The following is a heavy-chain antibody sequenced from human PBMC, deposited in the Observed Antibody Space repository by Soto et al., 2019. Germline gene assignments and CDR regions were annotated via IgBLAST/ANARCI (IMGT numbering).Heavy chain of an antibody. V-gene: IGHV4-39*01. CDR1: GGSISSSSYY. CDR2: VYYSGDT. CDR3: ARNDAFDI. Sequence: QLQLQESGPGLVKPSETLSLTCTVSGGSISSSSYYWGWIRQPPGKGLEWIGSVYYSGDTYYNPSLKSRVTISVDTSKNQFSLKLSSVTAADTAVYYCARNDAFDIWGQGTMVTVSS. J-gene: IGHJ3*02.